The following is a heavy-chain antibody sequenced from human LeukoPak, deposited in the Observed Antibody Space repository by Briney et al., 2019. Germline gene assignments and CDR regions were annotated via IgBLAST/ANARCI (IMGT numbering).Heavy chain of an antibody. V-gene: IGHV3-7*05. CDR1: GFTFGNYW. Sequence: GGSLRLSCVASGFTFGNYWMNWVRQAPGKGLEWVANIKNDGGATYYLDSVKGRFTISRDNAKSSLYLQMDSLRAEDTAVYYCAKCGNSGCHLIDYWGQGTLVTVSS. CDR2: IKNDGGAT. CDR3: AKCGNSGCHLIDY. J-gene: IGHJ4*02. D-gene: IGHD5-12*01.